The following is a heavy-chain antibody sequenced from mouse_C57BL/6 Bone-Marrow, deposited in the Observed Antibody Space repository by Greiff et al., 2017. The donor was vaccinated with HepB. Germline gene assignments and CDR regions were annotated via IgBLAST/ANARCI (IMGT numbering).Heavy chain of an antibody. Sequence: EVQLVESGAELVRPGASVKLSCTASGFNIKDDYMHWVKQRPEQGLEWIGWIDPENGDTEYASKFQGKATITADTSSNTAYLQLSSLTSEDTAVYYCTRPYYYGLYFDYWGQGTTLTVSS. CDR1: GFNIKDDY. J-gene: IGHJ2*01. V-gene: IGHV14-4*01. CDR3: TRPYYYGLYFDY. CDR2: IDPENGDT. D-gene: IGHD1-1*01.